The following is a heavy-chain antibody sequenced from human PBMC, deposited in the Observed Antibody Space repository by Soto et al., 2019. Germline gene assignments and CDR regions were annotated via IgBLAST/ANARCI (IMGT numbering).Heavy chain of an antibody. J-gene: IGHJ4*02. V-gene: IGHV3-23*01. Sequence: GGSLRLSCAASGFTFSSYAMSWVRQAPGKGLEWVSAISGSGGSTYYADSVKGRFTISRDNSKNTLYLQMNSLRADDTAVYYCAKYPNYGGKPGSASLFDYWGQGTLVTVSS. CDR1: GFTFSSYA. D-gene: IGHD4-17*01. CDR2: ISGSGGST. CDR3: AKYPNYGGKPGSASLFDY.